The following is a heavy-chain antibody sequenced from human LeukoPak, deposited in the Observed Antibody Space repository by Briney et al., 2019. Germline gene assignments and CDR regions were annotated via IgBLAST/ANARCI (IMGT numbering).Heavy chain of an antibody. CDR2: MSYDGSHK. J-gene: IGHJ4*02. Sequence: GGSLRLSCAASGFTFTTYVMHWVRQAPGKGLEWVAVMSYDGSHKYYADSVKSRFTISRDNSKNTLYLQMNTLRPEDTAVYYCAKGLRSDYGDYGPLFDYWGQGTLVTVSS. V-gene: IGHV3-30*18. D-gene: IGHD4-17*01. CDR1: GFTFTTYV. CDR3: AKGLRSDYGDYGPLFDY.